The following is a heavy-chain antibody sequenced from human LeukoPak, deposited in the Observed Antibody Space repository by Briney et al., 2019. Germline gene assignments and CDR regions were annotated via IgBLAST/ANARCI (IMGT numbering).Heavy chain of an antibody. D-gene: IGHD1-26*01. Sequence: PGGSLRLSCAASGFTFSSCAMTWVRQAPGKGLEWVSVISGGGGTTYYADSVKGRFTISRDNSENTLYLHMNSLRAEDTAVYYCAKGYSGSYLDYWGQGTLVTVSS. CDR2: ISGGGGTT. CDR3: AKGYSGSYLDY. V-gene: IGHV3-23*01. CDR1: GFTFSSCA. J-gene: IGHJ4*02.